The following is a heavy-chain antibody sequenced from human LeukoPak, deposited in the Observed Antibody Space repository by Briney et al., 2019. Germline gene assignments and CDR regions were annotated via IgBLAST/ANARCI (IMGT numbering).Heavy chain of an antibody. CDR1: GGSISSYC. J-gene: IGHJ4*02. V-gene: IGHV4-59*01. CDR2: IYYSGST. CDR3: ARGRYFDWLLPSFDY. Sequence: PSETLSLTCTVSGGSISSYCWSWIRQPPGKGLEWIGYIYYSGSTNYNPSLKSRVTISVDTSKNQFSLKLSSVTAADTAVYYCARGRYFDWLLPSFDYWGQGTLVTVSS. D-gene: IGHD3-9*01.